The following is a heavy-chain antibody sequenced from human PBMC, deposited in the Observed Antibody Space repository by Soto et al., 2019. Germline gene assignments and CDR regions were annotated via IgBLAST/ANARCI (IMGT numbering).Heavy chain of an antibody. J-gene: IGHJ6*02. CDR2: IYPGDSDT. D-gene: IGHD3-3*01. Sequence: GESLKISCKGSGYSFTSYWIGWVRQMPGKGLEWMGIIYPGDSDTRYSPSFQGQVTISADKSISTAYLQWSSLKASDTAMYYCARLEMDDYYYYYGMDVWGQGTTVTVS. CDR1: GYSFTSYW. CDR3: ARLEMDDYYYYYGMDV. V-gene: IGHV5-51*01.